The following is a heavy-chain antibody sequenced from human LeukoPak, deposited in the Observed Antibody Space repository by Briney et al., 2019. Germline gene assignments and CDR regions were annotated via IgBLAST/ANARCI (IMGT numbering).Heavy chain of an antibody. CDR1: GFTFSGYA. J-gene: IGHJ4*01. D-gene: IGHD6-13*01. V-gene: IGHV3-7*01. CDR2: IRQDGGEK. CDR3: ARDGTAAGLYFDL. Sequence: GGSLRLSCAASGFTFSGYAMSWVRQAPGKGLEWVASIRQDGGEKSYVDSVKGRFTISRDNTKSSLYLQINSLRAEDTAVYYCARDGTAAGLYFDLWGQGTLVTVSS.